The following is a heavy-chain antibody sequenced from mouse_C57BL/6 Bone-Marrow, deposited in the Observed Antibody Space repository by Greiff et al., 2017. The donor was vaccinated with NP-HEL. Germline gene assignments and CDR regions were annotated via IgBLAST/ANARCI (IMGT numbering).Heavy chain of an antibody. CDR1: GYTFTSYW. CDR3: AFYDGYYDWFAY. J-gene: IGHJ3*01. Sequence: QVQLQQPGAELVKPGASVKMSCKASGYTFTSYWITWVKQRPGQGLEWIGDIYPGSGSTNYNEKFKSKATLTVDTSSSTAYMQLSSLTSEDSAVYYCAFYDGYYDWFAYWGQGTLVTVSA. V-gene: IGHV1-55*01. D-gene: IGHD2-3*01. CDR2: IYPGSGST.